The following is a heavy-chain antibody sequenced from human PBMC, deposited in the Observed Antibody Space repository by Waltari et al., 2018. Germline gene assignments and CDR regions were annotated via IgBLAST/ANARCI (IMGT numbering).Heavy chain of an antibody. J-gene: IGHJ4*02. V-gene: IGHV3-30*18. D-gene: IGHD3-22*01. CDR3: AKDYDSSGYPDY. CDR2: IWYDGSNK. Sequence: QVQLVESGGGVVQPGRSLRLSCAASGFTFSSYGMHWVRQAPGKGLEWGAVIWYDGSNKYYADSVKGRFTISRDNSKNTLYLQMNSLRAEDTAMYYCAKDYDSSGYPDYWGQGTLVIVSS. CDR1: GFTFSSYG.